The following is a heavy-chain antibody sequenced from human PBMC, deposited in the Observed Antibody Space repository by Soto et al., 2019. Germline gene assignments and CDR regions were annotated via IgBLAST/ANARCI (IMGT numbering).Heavy chain of an antibody. D-gene: IGHD3-10*01. CDR3: AYGSGSYLHYFEY. CDR1: GYTFTDHY. V-gene: IGHV1-69-2*01. CDR2: VDPEESGT. Sequence: ASVKVSCKVSGYTFTDHYVHWVQQAPGKGLEWLGLVDPEESGTIYAEKFQGRVTITADTSTDTAYMELRSLRSEDTGVYYCAYGSGSYLHYFEYWGQGTLVTVS. J-gene: IGHJ4*02.